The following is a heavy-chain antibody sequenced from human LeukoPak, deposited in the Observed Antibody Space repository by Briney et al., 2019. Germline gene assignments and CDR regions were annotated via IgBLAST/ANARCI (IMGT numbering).Heavy chain of an antibody. V-gene: IGHV1-8*02. CDR1: GGTFSSYA. CDR3: ASTSKYCSGGSCHLSVYYYYYGMDV. Sequence: ASVKVSCKASGGTFSSYAISWVRQATGQGLEWMGWMNPNSGNTGYAQKFQGRVTMTRNTSISTAYMELSSLRSEDTAVYYCASTSKYCSGGSCHLSVYYYYYGMDVWGQGTTVTVSS. J-gene: IGHJ6*02. CDR2: MNPNSGNT. D-gene: IGHD2-15*01.